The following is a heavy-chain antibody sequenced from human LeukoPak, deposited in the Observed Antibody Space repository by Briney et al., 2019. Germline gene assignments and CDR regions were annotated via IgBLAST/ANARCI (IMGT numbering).Heavy chain of an antibody. CDR3: ARVSTAYYCDSSGYLVNAFDI. CDR2: IIPILGIA. J-gene: IGHJ3*02. Sequence: GASVKVSCKASGGTFSSYAISWVRQAPGQGLEWMGRIIPILGIANYAQKFQGRVTITADKSTSTAYMELSSLRSEDTAVYYCARVSTAYYCDSSGYLVNAFDIWGQGTMVTVSS. D-gene: IGHD3-22*01. V-gene: IGHV1-69*04. CDR1: GGTFSSYA.